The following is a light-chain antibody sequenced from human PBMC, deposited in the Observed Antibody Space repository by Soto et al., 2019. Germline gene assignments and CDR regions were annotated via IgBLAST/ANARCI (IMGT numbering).Light chain of an antibody. J-gene: IGKJ4*01. CDR2: DAS. Sequence: EMVLTQSPATLSLSPGERATLSCRASQSVSTYLVWYQQKPGQAPGLLIYDASNRATGIPARFSGSGSGTDFTLTISRLEPEDFAVYYCQQRSSWPPTFGGGTKVEIK. V-gene: IGKV3-11*01. CDR3: QQRSSWPPT. CDR1: QSVSTY.